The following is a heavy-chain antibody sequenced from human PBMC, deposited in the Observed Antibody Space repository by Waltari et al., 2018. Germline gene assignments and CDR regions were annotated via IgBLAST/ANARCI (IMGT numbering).Heavy chain of an antibody. CDR3: TRGRYSGTSYNY. CDR1: GFPFSSYE. V-gene: IGHV3-48*03. Sequence: EVQLVESGGGLVQPGGSLRLSCVGSGFPFSSYEMNWVRQAPGKGLEWVSYISSSSSTIYYADSVKGRFTISRDNAKNSLFLQMDSLRAEDTAVYYCTRGRYSGTSYNYWGQGTLLTVSS. J-gene: IGHJ4*02. D-gene: IGHD1-26*01. CDR2: ISSSSSTI.